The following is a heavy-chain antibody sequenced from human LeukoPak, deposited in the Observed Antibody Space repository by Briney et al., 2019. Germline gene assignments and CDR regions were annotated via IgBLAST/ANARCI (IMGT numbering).Heavy chain of an antibody. D-gene: IGHD3-22*01. J-gene: IGHJ4*02. CDR3: ASGSLYYYSGGSFHF. Sequence: PGGSLRLSCAASGFTFSDYYMSWIRQAPGKGLEWVSYISSSNTIYYADSVQGRFTISRDNAKTSLYLQMNSLRAEDTAVYYCASGSLYYYSGGSFHFWGQGTLVTVSS. CDR2: ISSSNTI. CDR1: GFTFSDYY. V-gene: IGHV3-11*01.